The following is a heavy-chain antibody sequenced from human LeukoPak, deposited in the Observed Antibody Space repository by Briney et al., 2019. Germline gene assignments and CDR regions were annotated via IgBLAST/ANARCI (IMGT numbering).Heavy chain of an antibody. CDR1: GDSVRSYY. CDR3: VRDSRYGSGWFEDGLDF. Sequence: SEILSLTCTVSGDSVRSYYWSWIRQPPGQGLEWLGHINDRGSTNYNPSLQGRVTISIDTSKNQFSLKVNSVTAADTAVYYCVRDSRYGSGWFEDGLDFWGQGTTVIVSS. CDR2: INDRGST. D-gene: IGHD6-13*01. J-gene: IGHJ6*02. V-gene: IGHV4-59*02.